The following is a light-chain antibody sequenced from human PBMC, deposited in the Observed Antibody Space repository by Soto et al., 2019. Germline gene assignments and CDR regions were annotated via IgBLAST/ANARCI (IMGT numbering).Light chain of an antibody. J-gene: IGKJ1*01. V-gene: IGKV3-15*01. CDR2: GAS. CDR3: QEYNTWPWT. CDR1: QSVNNN. Sequence: TLMPKNPATLSVSPGERASLSSRASQSVNNNLAWYQQKLGQAPRVLIYGASTRATGIPARFTGSGSGTEFILTITSLQSEDSAVYYCQEYNTWPWTFGQGTKVDTK.